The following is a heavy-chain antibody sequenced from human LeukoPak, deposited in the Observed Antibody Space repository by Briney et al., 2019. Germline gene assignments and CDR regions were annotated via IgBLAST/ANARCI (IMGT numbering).Heavy chain of an antibody. CDR3: ATHAGMAAAGRVFDY. CDR1: GLTFSDHY. J-gene: IGHJ4*02. Sequence: GGSLRLSCAASGLTFSDHYMEWVRQAPGKGLEWIGRTRNKPNSYTTEYAASVKGRFTISRDDSRNSLYLQMNSLKTEDAAVYYCATHAGMAAAGRVFDYWGRGTLVTVSS. CDR2: TRNKPNSYTT. V-gene: IGHV3-72*01. D-gene: IGHD6-13*01.